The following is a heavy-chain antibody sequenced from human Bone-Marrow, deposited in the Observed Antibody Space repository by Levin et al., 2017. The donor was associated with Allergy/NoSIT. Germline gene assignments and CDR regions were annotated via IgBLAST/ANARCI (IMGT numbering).Heavy chain of an antibody. V-gene: IGHV4-59*08. CDR2: IYYTGSA. D-gene: IGHD6-13*01. J-gene: IGHJ5*02. CDR3: ARRGAAAAGTSGWFDP. Sequence: SETLSLTCTVSDDSIRTNYWSWIRQPPGKGLEWICYIYYTGSATYNPSLNSRVTISIDTSKNELSLRLKSVTATDTGIYYCARRGAAAAGTSGWFDPWGQGTLVTVSS. CDR1: DDSIRTNY.